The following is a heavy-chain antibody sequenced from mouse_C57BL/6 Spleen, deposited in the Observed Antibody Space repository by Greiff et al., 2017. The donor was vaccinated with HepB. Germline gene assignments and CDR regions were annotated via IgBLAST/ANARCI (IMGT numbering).Heavy chain of an antibody. CDR2: ISDGGSYT. D-gene: IGHD2-1*01. V-gene: IGHV5-4*01. J-gene: IGHJ4*01. CDR1: GFTFSSYA. Sequence: VQLKESGGGLVKPGGSLKLSCAASGFTFSSYAMSWVRQTPEKRLEWVATISDGGSYTYYPDNVKGRFTISRDNAKNNLYLQMSHLKSEDTAMYYCARDRAPPGNYGGNAMDYWGQGTSVTVSS. CDR3: ARDRAPPGNYGGNAMDY.